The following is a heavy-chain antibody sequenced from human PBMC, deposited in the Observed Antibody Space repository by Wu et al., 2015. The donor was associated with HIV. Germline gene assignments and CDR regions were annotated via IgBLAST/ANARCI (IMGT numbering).Heavy chain of an antibody. Sequence: QVQLVQSGAEVKKPGSSVKVSCKASGGTFSTYGITWVRQAPGQGLEWMGGIIPMFDTANYAQKFQDRVTITADGSTTTVYMELSSLRSADTAVYYCARGRGFAGGRGRIRTYNYDSSGYLYYYMDVWGKRDHGHRLL. D-gene: IGHD3-22*01. CDR3: ARGRGFAGGRGRIRTYNYDSSGYLYYYMDV. V-gene: IGHV1-69*12. J-gene: IGHJ6*03. CDR2: IIPMFDTA. CDR1: GGTFSTYG.